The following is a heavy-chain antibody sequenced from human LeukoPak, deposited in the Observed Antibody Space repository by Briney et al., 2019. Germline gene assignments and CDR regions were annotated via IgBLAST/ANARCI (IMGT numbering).Heavy chain of an antibody. CDR2: ISGSGGST. CDR3: AREFDFWSGYYRK. D-gene: IGHD3-3*01. CDR1: GFTFSSYG. Sequence: GGTLRLSCAASGFTFSSYGMSWVRQAPGKGLEWVSAISGSGGSTYYADSVKGRFTISRDNSKNTLYLQMNSLRAEDTAVYYCAREFDFWSGYYRKWGQGTLVTVSS. V-gene: IGHV3-23*01. J-gene: IGHJ4*02.